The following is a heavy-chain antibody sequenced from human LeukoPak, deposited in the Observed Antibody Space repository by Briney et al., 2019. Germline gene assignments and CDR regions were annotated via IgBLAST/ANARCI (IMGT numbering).Heavy chain of an antibody. V-gene: IGHV1-69*05. Sequence: SVKVSCKASVCTFISYAISWVRQAPGQGLEWMGGIIPIFGTANYAQKLQGRVTMTTDTSTSTAYMELRSLRSDDTAVYYCARDQYYYDSSGATRASDIWGQGTMVTVSS. J-gene: IGHJ3*02. CDR2: IIPIFGTA. D-gene: IGHD3-22*01. CDR1: VCTFISYA. CDR3: ARDQYYYDSSGATRASDI.